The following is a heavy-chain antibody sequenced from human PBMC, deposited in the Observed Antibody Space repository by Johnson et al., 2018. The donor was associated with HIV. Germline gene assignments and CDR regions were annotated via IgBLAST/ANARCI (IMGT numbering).Heavy chain of an antibody. Sequence: QVQLVESGGGVVQPGGSLRLSCVASGFTFSSYGMHWVRQAPGKGLEWVAFIRYDGSNKYYADSVKGRFPISRDNSKNTLYLQMNSLRAEDTAVYYCAKEYCRGGSCYLGPSGDAFDIWGQGTMVTVSS. CDR1: GFTFSSYG. D-gene: IGHD2-15*01. CDR2: IRYDGSNK. J-gene: IGHJ3*02. V-gene: IGHV3-30*02. CDR3: AKEYCRGGSCYLGPSGDAFDI.